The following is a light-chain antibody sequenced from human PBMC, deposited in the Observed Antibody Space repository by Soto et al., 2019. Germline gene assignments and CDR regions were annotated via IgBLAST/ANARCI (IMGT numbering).Light chain of an antibody. CDR2: GAS. J-gene: IGKJ1*01. CDR1: QSVTSSY. CDR3: QQYGSSLWT. V-gene: IGKV3-20*01. Sequence: EVVLTQSPGTLSLSPGERLTLSCRASQSVTSSYLAWYQHKPGQAPRLLIYGASTKATGTPDRFSGSGSGTDFTLTISRLEPEDFAVYYCQQYGSSLWTFGQGTKVDIK.